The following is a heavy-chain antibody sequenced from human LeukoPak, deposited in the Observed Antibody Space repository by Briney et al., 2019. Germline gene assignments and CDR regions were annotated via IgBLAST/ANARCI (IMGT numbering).Heavy chain of an antibody. V-gene: IGHV3-23*01. J-gene: IGHJ4*02. Sequence: GGSLRLSCAASGFTLSNYGMTWVRQAPGKGLEWVSTLTDIGSTTYYADSVKGRFTISRDTSTNTLYLQMNSLRAEDTAVYYCAKSVRGYTYYFDCWGQGTLVTVSS. D-gene: IGHD5-12*01. CDR2: LTDIGSTT. CDR1: GFTLSNYG. CDR3: AKSVRGYTYYFDC.